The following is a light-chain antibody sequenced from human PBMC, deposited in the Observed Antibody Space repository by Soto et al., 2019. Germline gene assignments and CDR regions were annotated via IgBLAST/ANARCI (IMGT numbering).Light chain of an antibody. CDR1: QPISSW. CDR3: QQGYNFPRA. CDR2: PAS. V-gene: IGKV1-12*01. J-gene: IGKJ1*01. Sequence: DIQMTQSPSSISASVGERVTITCRASQPISSWLAWYQQVPGQAPYLLIYPASTLQSGVPSRFSGSGSGTDFTLTINSLQHEDFATYYCQQGYNFPRAFGQGTRVEI.